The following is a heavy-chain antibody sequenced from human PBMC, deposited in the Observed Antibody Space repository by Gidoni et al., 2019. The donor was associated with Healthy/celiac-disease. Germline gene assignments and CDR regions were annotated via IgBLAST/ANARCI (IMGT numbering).Heavy chain of an antibody. CDR2: IIPIFGTA. J-gene: IGHJ4*02. D-gene: IGHD2-2*01. CDR3: ARDVCSSTSCYPDY. CDR1: GGTFRSYA. Sequence: QVQLVQSGAEVRKPGSSVKVSCKASGGTFRSYAISWVRQAPGQGLEWMGGIIPIFGTANYAQKFQGRVTITADKSTSTAYMELSSLRSEDTAVYYCARDVCSSTSCYPDYWGQGTLVTVSS. V-gene: IGHV1-69*06.